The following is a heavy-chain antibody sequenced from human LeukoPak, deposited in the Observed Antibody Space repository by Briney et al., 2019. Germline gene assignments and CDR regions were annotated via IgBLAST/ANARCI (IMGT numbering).Heavy chain of an antibody. V-gene: IGHV3-53*03. CDR2: IYSGGST. CDR3: ARVGSIAAAGTPDY. D-gene: IGHD6-13*01. J-gene: IGHJ4*02. CDR1: GFTVSSKY. Sequence: GGSLRLSCAASGFTVSSKYMSWVRQAPGKGLEWVSVIYSGGSTYYADSVKGRFTISRDNAENSLYLQVNSLRAEDTAVYYCARVGSIAAAGTPDYWGQGTLVTVSS.